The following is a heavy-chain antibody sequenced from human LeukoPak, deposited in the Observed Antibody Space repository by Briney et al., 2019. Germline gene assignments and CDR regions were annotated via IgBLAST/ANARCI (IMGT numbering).Heavy chain of an antibody. Sequence: SVNVSFTASGGTFSSYAISWVRQAPGQGLEWMGGIIPIFGTANYAQKFQGRVTITADESTSTAYMELSSLRSEDTAVYYCARDNLYYYDSSGYYPYYFDYWGQGTLVTVSS. CDR1: GGTFSSYA. V-gene: IGHV1-69*13. J-gene: IGHJ4*02. D-gene: IGHD3-22*01. CDR2: IIPIFGTA. CDR3: ARDNLYYYDSSGYYPYYFDY.